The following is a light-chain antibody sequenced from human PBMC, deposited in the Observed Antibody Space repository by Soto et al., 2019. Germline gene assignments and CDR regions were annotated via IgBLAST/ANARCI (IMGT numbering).Light chain of an antibody. CDR3: QQYGSSPLT. CDR1: QSVSSSY. J-gene: IGKJ4*01. Sequence: ELVLTQSPGTLSLSPGERATLSCRASQSVSSSYLAWYQQKPGQAPRLLIYGASSRATGIPDRFSGSGSGTDFPLTISRLEPEEFALYYCQQYGSSPLTFGGGTKVEIK. V-gene: IGKV3-20*01. CDR2: GAS.